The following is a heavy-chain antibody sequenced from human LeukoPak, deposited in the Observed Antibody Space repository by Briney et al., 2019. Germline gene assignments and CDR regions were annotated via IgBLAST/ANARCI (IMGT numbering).Heavy chain of an antibody. Sequence: ASVKVCCKASGGTFSSYAISWVRQAPGQGLEWMGRIIPILGIANYAQKFQGRVTITADKSTSTAYMELSSLRSEDTAVYYCARWRAVTEQFDYWGQGTLVTVSS. V-gene: IGHV1-69*04. CDR2: IIPILGIA. CDR1: GGTFSSYA. CDR3: ARWRAVTEQFDY. J-gene: IGHJ4*02. D-gene: IGHD1-14*01.